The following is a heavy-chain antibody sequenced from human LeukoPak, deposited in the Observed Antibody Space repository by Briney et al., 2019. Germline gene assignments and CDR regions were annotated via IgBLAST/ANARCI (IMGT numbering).Heavy chain of an antibody. V-gene: IGHV3-48*03. CDR2: ISSSGSTI. CDR1: GFTFSSYE. D-gene: IGHD3-9*01. CDR3: ARAPNYDILTGYYVR. Sequence: GGSLRLSCAASGFTFSSYEMNWVRQAPGKGLEWVSYISSSGSTIYYADSVKGRFTISRDNAKNSLYLQMSSLRAEDTAVYYCARAPNYDILTGYYVRWGQGTLVTVSS. J-gene: IGHJ4*02.